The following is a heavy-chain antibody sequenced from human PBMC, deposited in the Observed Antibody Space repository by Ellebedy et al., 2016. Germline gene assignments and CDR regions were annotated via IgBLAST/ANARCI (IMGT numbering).Heavy chain of an antibody. CDR2: IKGDGSEK. Sequence: GESLKISXAASGFTFSSYWMTWVRQAPGKGLEWVANIKGDGSEKYYVDSVKGRFIISRDNAKKSLYLQMNSLRAEDTAVYYCARDYSYDSSGYYPDAFDIWGQGTMVTVSS. V-gene: IGHV3-7*01. CDR3: ARDYSYDSSGYYPDAFDI. J-gene: IGHJ3*02. CDR1: GFTFSSYW. D-gene: IGHD3-22*01.